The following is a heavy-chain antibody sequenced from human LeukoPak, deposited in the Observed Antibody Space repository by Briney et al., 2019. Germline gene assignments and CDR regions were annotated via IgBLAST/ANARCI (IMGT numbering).Heavy chain of an antibody. CDR3: ASWLRGVIGAFDI. CDR1: GYTFTRHY. Sequence: AAVKVSCKASGYTFTRHYMHWVRQAPVQGLEWMGIINPSGGRASYAQKFQGRVTMTTDTSTSTAYMELRSLRSDDTAVYYCASWLRGVIGAFDIWGQGTMVTVSS. CDR2: INPSGGRA. V-gene: IGHV1-46*01. J-gene: IGHJ3*02. D-gene: IGHD3-10*01.